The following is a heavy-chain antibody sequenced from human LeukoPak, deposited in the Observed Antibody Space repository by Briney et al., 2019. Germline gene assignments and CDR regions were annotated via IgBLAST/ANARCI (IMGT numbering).Heavy chain of an antibody. D-gene: IGHD1-26*01. CDR3: TTDLAWEHI. Sequence: PGGSLRLSCAASGFTFSSYAMSWVRQAPGKGLEWVSAISGSGGTADYAAPVKGRFTISRDDSEKSLSLQMNSLRTEDTALYYCTTDLAWEHIWGQGTMVTVSS. CDR1: GFTFSSYA. CDR2: ISGSGGTA. J-gene: IGHJ3*02. V-gene: IGHV3-23*01.